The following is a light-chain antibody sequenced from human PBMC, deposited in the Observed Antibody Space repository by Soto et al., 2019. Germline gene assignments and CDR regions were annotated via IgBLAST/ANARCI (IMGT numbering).Light chain of an antibody. V-gene: IGLV2-23*01. Sequence: QSALTQPASVSGSPGQSITISCTGTSSDFGNYNLVSWYQQHPGKAPKLIIFGDSRRPSGVSDRFSGSKSANTASLTISGLHTEDEAEYHCCSVVGTDTMVFGGGTKLTVL. J-gene: IGLJ2*01. CDR1: SSDFGNYNL. CDR3: CSVVGTDTMV. CDR2: GDS.